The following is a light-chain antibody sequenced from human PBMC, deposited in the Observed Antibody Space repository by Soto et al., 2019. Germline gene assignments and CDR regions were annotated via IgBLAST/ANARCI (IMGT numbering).Light chain of an antibody. V-gene: IGKV3-15*01. CDR3: QQYGDWPLT. CDR2: AAS. CDR1: QSVGNN. J-gene: IGKJ4*01. Sequence: EIVLTQSPATLSVSPGERDTLSCRASQSVGNNFAWYQQKPGQAPRLLIFAASTRATGVPARFSGSGSGTEFTLIISSLQSEDFGVYYCQQYGDWPLTFGGGAKVEIE.